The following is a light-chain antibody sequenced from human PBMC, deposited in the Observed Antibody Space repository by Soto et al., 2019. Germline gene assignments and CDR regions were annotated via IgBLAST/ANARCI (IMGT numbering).Light chain of an antibody. CDR2: DAS. CDR1: QSISSW. Sequence: DIQMTQSPSTLSASVGDRVTITCRASQSISSWLAWYQQKPGKAPKLLIYDASSLESGVPSRFSGSGSGTEFTLTISSLQPDDFATSYCQPYNSYLTFGGGTKVEIK. J-gene: IGKJ4*01. V-gene: IGKV1-5*01. CDR3: QPYNSYLT.